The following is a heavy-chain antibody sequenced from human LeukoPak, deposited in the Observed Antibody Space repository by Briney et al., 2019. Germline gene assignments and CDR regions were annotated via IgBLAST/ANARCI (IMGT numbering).Heavy chain of an antibody. Sequence: GESLQISCQGSGYSFTSYWIGWVRPLPGKGPEWMGIIYPGDSDTRYSPSFQGQVTISADKSISTAYLQWSSLKASDTAMYYCSRGPGYCSGGSCYTDYWGQGTLVTVSS. CDR3: SRGPGYCSGGSCYTDY. D-gene: IGHD2-15*01. CDR1: GYSFTSYW. CDR2: IYPGDSDT. V-gene: IGHV5-51*01. J-gene: IGHJ4*02.